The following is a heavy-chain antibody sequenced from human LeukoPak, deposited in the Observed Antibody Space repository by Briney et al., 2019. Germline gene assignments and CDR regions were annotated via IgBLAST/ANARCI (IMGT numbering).Heavy chain of an antibody. Sequence: PSETLSLTCAVYGGSFRGYYWTWIRQPPGKGLEWIGEINHSGSTNYNASLKSRVTISVDTSKNHFSLKLSSVTAADTAVYYCARGSPRYGRERKWFDPWGQGAQVTVSS. J-gene: IGHJ5*02. CDR1: GGSFRGYY. D-gene: IGHD1-1*01. V-gene: IGHV4-34*01. CDR3: ARGSPRYGRERKWFDP. CDR2: INHSGST.